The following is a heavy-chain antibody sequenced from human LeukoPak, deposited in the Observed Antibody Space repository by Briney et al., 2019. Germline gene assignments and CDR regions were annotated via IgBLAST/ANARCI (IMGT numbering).Heavy chain of an antibody. CDR2: ISSSSSYI. V-gene: IGHV3-21*01. J-gene: IGHJ6*03. CDR1: GFTFSSYS. CDR3: ARAISSSSYNYYYYYMDV. D-gene: IGHD6-6*01. Sequence: GGSLRLSCAASGFTFSSYSMNWVRQAPGKGLEWVSSISSSSSYIYYADSVKGRFTISRDNAKNSLYLQMNSLRAEDTAVYYCARAISSSSYNYYYYYMDVWGKGTTVTVSS.